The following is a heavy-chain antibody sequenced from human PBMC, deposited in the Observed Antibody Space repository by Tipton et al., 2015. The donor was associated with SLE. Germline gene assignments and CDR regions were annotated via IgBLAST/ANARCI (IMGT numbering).Heavy chain of an antibody. Sequence: AGLVKPSETLSLTCAVYGGSFSGYYWGWIRQPPGKGLEWIGEINHSESTNYSPSLKSRVTISVDTSKNQFSLKLSSVTAADTAVYYCASGDSSSWSLRGHDYWGQGTLVTVSS. J-gene: IGHJ4*02. CDR1: GGSFSGYY. D-gene: IGHD6-13*01. CDR2: INHSEST. V-gene: IGHV4-34*01. CDR3: ASGDSSSWSLRGHDY.